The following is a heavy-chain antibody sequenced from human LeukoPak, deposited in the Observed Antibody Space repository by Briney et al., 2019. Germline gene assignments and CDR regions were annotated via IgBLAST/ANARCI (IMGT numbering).Heavy chain of an antibody. CDR2: IYSGGGT. CDR1: GFMFHDHG. V-gene: IGHV3-53*01. CDR3: VGEGRY. D-gene: IGHD4-17*01. Sequence: GGSLRLSCVVSGFMFHDHGMSWVRQAPGKGLEWVSVIYSGGGTNYADSLKGRFSISRDNSKNTLYLQMNSLTAEDTAVYYCVGEGRYWGQGTLVTVSS. J-gene: IGHJ4*02.